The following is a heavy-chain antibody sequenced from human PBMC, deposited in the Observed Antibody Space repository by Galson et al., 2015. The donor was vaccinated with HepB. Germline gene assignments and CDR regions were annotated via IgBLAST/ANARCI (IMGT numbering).Heavy chain of an antibody. CDR1: TFTFSSYW. D-gene: IGHD3-3*01. CDR2: INQDGNEQ. V-gene: IGHV3-7*01. CDR3: ARDYDPGARPLWYFDL. Sequence: SLRLSCAALTFTFSSYWMTWVRQAPGKGLEWVANINQDGNEQYYAGSVKGRFTISRDNAKNSLYLQMKSLRAGDTAMYYCARDYDPGARPLWYFDLWGRGTLVTVSS. J-gene: IGHJ2*01.